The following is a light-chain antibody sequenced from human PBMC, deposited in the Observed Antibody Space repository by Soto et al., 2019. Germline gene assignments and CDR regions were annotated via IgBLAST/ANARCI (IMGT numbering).Light chain of an antibody. CDR2: TAS. J-gene: IGKJ2*01. V-gene: IGKV1-12*01. CDR3: QQTDRFPVT. CDR1: QGISGW. Sequence: DIQMTQSPSSVSASVGDRVTITCRASQGISGWLAWYQQKPGEAPKLLIYTASHLQSGVPSRFNGSGYGTDFTLTISSLQPEDFGTYFCQQTDRFPVTFGQETKVEIK.